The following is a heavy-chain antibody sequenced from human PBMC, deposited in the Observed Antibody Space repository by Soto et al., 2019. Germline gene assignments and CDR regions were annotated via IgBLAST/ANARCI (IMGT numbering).Heavy chain of an antibody. CDR1: GFTFSSYA. V-gene: IGHV3-30-3*01. CDR3: ARGHIAARYYYYGMDV. D-gene: IGHD6-6*01. J-gene: IGHJ6*02. CDR2: ISYDGSNK. Sequence: GGSLRLSCAASGFTFSSYAMHWVRQAPGKGLEWVAVISYDGSNKYYADSVKGRFTISRDNSKNTLYLQMNSLRAEDTAVYYCARGHIAARYYYYGMDVWGQGTTVTVSS.